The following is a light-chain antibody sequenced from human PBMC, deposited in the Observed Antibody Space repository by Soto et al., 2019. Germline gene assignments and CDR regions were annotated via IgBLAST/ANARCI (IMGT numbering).Light chain of an antibody. Sequence: QSVLTQPTSVSGAPGQRVTISCTGSSSNIGAGYDVHWYQQLPGTAPKLLIYSNSNRPSGVPDRFSGSKSCTSASLAIAGLQAEDSSDYSCQSYCCSLCGVCFGGGTKFSVL. CDR1: SSNIGAGYD. J-gene: IGLJ2*01. V-gene: IGLV1-40*01. CDR2: SNS. CDR3: QSYCCSLCGVC.